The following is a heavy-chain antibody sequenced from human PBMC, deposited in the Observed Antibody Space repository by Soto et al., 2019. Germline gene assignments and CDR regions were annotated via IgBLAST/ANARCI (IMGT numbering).Heavy chain of an antibody. Sequence: WGSLRLSCAASGSTVSSFAMSWVRQAPGKGLEWVSAISGMGGSTYYADSLKGRFTISRDNSKNTLYMKMNSLRAEDTAVSYSAKWAIAAAGKTIDDWGQGTLVTVSS. J-gene: IGHJ4*02. CDR3: AKWAIAAAGKTIDD. CDR2: ISGMGGST. D-gene: IGHD6-13*01. V-gene: IGHV3-23*01. CDR1: GSTVSSFA.